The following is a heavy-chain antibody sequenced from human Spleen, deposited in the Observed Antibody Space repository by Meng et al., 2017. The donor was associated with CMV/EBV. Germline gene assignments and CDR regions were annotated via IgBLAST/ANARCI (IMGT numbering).Heavy chain of an antibody. CDR2: MHYDGTT. Sequence: CSVSGGSMNSSSSYWGWIRQPPGKGLEWIGSMHYDGTTDYNPSLKSRVAISVDTSKNQFSLKLSSVTAADTAVYYCTRRFLEWLFDNWGQGTLVTVSS. J-gene: IGHJ4*02. V-gene: IGHV4-39*01. CDR3: TRRFLEWLFDN. CDR1: GGSMNSSSSY. D-gene: IGHD3-3*01.